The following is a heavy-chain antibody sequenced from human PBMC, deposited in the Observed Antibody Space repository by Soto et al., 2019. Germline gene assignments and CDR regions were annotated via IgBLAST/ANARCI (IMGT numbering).Heavy chain of an antibody. V-gene: IGHV1-69*12. J-gene: IGHJ6*02. CDR1: GGTFSTSA. D-gene: IGHD3-3*02. Sequence: QVQLMQSGAEVKKPGSSVKVSCKASGGTFSTSAISWVRQAPGEGLEWVGGIMPVFATPDYAQKFQGRVTMSADESTTTAYLELTSLTTDDPAVYYCARDKDRQQLGGNYYYILDVWGQGTAITVSS. CDR3: ARDKDRQQLGGNYYYILDV. CDR2: IMPVFATP.